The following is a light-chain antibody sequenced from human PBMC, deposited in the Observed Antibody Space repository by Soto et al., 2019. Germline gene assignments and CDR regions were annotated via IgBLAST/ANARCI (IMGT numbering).Light chain of an antibody. CDR2: GAS. CDR3: QQLNYYPLT. CDR1: QGINSY. Sequence: DIHLTQSPSFLSASVGDRVTITCRASQGINSYLAWYQQKPGKAPKLLIYGASTLQSGVPSRFSGSESGTEFTLTISRLQPDDFATYFCQQLNYYPLTFGGGTKVESK. J-gene: IGKJ4*02. V-gene: IGKV1-9*01.